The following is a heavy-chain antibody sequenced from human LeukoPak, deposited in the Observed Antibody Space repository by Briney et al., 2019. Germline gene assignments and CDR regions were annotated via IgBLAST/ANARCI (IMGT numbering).Heavy chain of an antibody. CDR1: GFTFSSYA. D-gene: IGHD5-18*01. Sequence: PGGSLRLSCAASGFTFSSYAMHWVRQAPGKGLEWVAVISYDGSNKYYADSVKGRFTISRDNSKNTLYLQMNSLRAEDTAVYYCARDIPMVTDYWGQGTLVTASS. CDR3: ARDIPMVTDY. V-gene: IGHV3-30*04. CDR2: ISYDGSNK. J-gene: IGHJ4*02.